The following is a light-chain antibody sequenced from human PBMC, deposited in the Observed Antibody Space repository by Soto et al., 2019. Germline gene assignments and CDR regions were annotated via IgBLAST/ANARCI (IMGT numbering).Light chain of an antibody. CDR1: SSDVGDYNY. J-gene: IGLJ2*01. CDR3: SSYTNTGTLV. CDR2: EVS. V-gene: IGLV2-14*01. Sequence: QSALTQPASVSGSPGQSITISCTGTSSDVGDYNYVSWYQQHPGKAPKLMIYEVSHRPSGVSNRFSGSKSGNTASLTISGLQAEDEADYYCSSYTNTGTLVFGGGTKLTVL.